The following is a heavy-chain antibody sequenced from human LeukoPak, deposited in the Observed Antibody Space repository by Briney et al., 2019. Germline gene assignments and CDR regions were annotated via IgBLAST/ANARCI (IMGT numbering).Heavy chain of an antibody. D-gene: IGHD2-2*01. J-gene: IGHJ6*02. V-gene: IGHV1-8*01. CDR1: GYTLTSYD. Sequence: ASVKVSCKASGYTLTSYDINWVRQATGQGLEWMGWMNPNSGNTGYAQKFQGGVTMTRSTSISTAYMELSSLRSEDTAVYYCARGRSHQLLWGGWYYYGMDVWGQGTTVTVSS. CDR3: ARGRSHQLLWGGWYYYGMDV. CDR2: MNPNSGNT.